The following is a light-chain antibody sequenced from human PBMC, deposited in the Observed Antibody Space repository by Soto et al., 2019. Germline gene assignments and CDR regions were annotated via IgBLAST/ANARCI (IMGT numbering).Light chain of an antibody. V-gene: IGKV3-20*01. CDR1: QSVSSSY. Sequence: LSQSPGTLSLSPGERATLSCRASQSVSSSYLAWYQQKPGQAPRLLIYGASSRATGIPDRFSGSGSGTDFTLTISRLEPEDFAVYYCQQYGTSPRTFGQGTKVAIK. CDR3: QQYGTSPRT. CDR2: GAS. J-gene: IGKJ1*01.